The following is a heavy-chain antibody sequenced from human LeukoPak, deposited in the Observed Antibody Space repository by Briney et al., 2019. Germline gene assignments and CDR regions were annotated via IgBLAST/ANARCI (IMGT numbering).Heavy chain of an antibody. CDR2: ISSSSGYI. J-gene: IGHJ4*02. Sequence: GGSLRLSCAASGFTFSSYAMNWVRQAPGKGLEWVSSISSSSGYIFYADSVKGRFTISRDNSKNTMYLQMNSLRAEDTAVYYCARDPRSGNFYGLFDYWGQGILVAVSS. V-gene: IGHV3-21*04. CDR1: GFTFSSYA. CDR3: ARDPRSGNFYGLFDY. D-gene: IGHD1-26*01.